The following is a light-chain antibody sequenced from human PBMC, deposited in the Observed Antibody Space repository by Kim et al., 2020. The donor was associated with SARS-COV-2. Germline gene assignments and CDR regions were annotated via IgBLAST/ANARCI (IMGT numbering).Light chain of an antibody. V-gene: IGLV3-21*04. J-gene: IGLJ3*02. CDR3: QVWDSSSDHPV. CDR1: NIGSKS. Sequence: SYELTQPPSVSVAPGKTARITCGGNNIGSKSVHWYQQKPGQAPVLVIYYDSDRPSGIPERFSGSNSGNTATLTISRVEAGDEAASYCQVWDSSSDHPVFG. CDR2: YDS.